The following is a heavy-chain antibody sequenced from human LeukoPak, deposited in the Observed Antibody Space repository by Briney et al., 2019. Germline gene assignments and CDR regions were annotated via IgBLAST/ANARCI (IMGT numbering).Heavy chain of an antibody. J-gene: IGHJ4*02. Sequence: GGSVRLSCAASGFTFSNAWMNWVRQAPGKGLEWVGRVKSQVDGGTIDYAAPVKGRFTISRDDSKNTVHLQMNSLKIEDTAVYYCATGGYFLDYWGQGTLVTVSS. D-gene: IGHD3-9*01. CDR2: VKSQVDGGTI. CDR3: ATGGYFLDY. V-gene: IGHV3-15*01. CDR1: GFTFSNAW.